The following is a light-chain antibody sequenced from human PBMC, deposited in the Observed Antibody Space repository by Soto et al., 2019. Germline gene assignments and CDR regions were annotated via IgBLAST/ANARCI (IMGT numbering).Light chain of an antibody. CDR3: ATWDDSLQSPL. CDR2: SHD. V-gene: IGLV1-44*01. J-gene: IGLJ3*02. Sequence: QSALTQPPSASGTPGQTITISCSGSSSNIGSNTVHWYQQLPGTAPKLLIYSHDQRPSGVPDRFSGSKSGTSASLAISGLQYEDEADYYCATWDDSLQSPLFGGGTKVTVL. CDR1: SSNIGSNT.